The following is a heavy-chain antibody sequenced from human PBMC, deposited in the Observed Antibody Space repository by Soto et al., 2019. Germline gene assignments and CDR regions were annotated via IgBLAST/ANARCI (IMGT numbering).Heavy chain of an antibody. CDR3: AKDFGVAEAYYYYGMDV. CDR1: GFTFSSYG. Sequence: VQLVESGGGVVQPGRSLRLSCAASGFTFSSYGMHWVRQAPGKGLEWVAVISYDGSNKYYADSVKGRFTITRDNSKNTLYLQMNSLRAEDTAVYYCAKDFGVAEAYYYYGMDVWGQGTTVTVSS. CDR2: ISYDGSNK. D-gene: IGHD3-3*01. V-gene: IGHV3-30*18. J-gene: IGHJ6*02.